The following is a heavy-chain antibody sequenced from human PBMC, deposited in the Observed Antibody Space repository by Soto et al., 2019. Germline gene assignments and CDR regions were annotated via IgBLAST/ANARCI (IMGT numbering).Heavy chain of an antibody. CDR3: ARWGDGINPPQYSLHX. CDR2: ILHGDSDT. Sequence: GESLKISCQGSGYLFTNFWIGWVRQRPGKGLEWMVRILHGDSDTRYSPSFEGQVTISAYKSINTIHLQWSSLKSSDTAMYYCARWGDGINPPQYSLHXWGLATLVTVSX. D-gene: IGHD2-15*01. J-gene: IGHJ4*02. V-gene: IGHV5-51*01. CDR1: GYLFTNFW.